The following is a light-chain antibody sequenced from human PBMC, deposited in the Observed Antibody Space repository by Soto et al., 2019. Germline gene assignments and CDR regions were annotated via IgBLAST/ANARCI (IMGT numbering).Light chain of an antibody. CDR1: KLGDKY. CDR3: QEWDSSTVV. Sequence: SYELTQPPSVSVSPGQTASITCSGDKLGDKYTCWYQQKPGQSPVLVIYQDSKRPSRIPERFSGSNSGNTATLTISGTQAMDEYDYYFQEWDSSTVVFGGGTKLTVL. J-gene: IGLJ2*01. CDR2: QDS. V-gene: IGLV3-1*01.